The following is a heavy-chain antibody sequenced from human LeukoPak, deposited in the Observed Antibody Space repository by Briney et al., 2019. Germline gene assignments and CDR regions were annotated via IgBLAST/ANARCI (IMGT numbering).Heavy chain of an antibody. V-gene: IGHV4-34*01. J-gene: IGHJ4*02. Sequence: PSETLSLTCAVYGGSFSGYYWSWIRQPPGKGLEWIGEINHSGSTNYNPSLKSRVTISVDTSKNQFSLKLSSVTAADTAVHYCARGLGGVDTAMGFDYWGQGTLVTVSS. CDR3: ARGLGGVDTAMGFDY. D-gene: IGHD5-18*01. CDR2: INHSGST. CDR1: GGSFSGYY.